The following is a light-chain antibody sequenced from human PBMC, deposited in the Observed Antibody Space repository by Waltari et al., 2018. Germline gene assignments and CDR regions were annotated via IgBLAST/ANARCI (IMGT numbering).Light chain of an antibody. CDR2: QDK. V-gene: IGLV3-1*01. CDR3: QAWDNNFVI. J-gene: IGLJ2*01. CDR1: RLGTRY. Sequence: SSDLTQPPSVSVSPGQTARIACSGERLGTRYFSWYQQKPGQSPLLVIYQDKKRPSGIPERFSGSDSGNTATLTINGTQTLDEAEYFCQAWDNNFVIFGGGTKLTVL.